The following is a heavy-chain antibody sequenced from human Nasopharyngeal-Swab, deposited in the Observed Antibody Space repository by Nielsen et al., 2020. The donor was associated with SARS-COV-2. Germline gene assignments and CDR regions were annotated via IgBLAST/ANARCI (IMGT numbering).Heavy chain of an antibody. J-gene: IGHJ4*02. CDR2: INSDGSST. CDR3: ARDVVTAIPYFDY. D-gene: IGHD2-21*02. CDR1: GFTFSSYG. V-gene: IGHV3-74*01. Sequence: GESLKISCAASGFTFSSYGMHWVRQAPGKGLVWVSRINSDGSSTSYADCVKGRFTISRENAKNTLYLQMNSLTAEDTAVYYCARDVVTAIPYFDYWGQGTLVTVSS.